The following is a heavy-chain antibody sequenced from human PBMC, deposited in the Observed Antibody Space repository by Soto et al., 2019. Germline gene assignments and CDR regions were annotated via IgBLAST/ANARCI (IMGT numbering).Heavy chain of an antibody. D-gene: IGHD3-22*01. J-gene: IGHJ4*02. CDR3: ARDRDSSGFLFDY. CDR1: GGSISSGDYY. Sequence: LSLTCTVSGGSISSGDYYWSWIRQPPGKGLEWIGYIYYSGSTYYNPSLKSRVTISVDTSKNQFSLKLSSVTAADTAVYYCARDRDSSGFLFDYWGQGTLVTVSS. V-gene: IGHV4-30-4*01. CDR2: IYYSGST.